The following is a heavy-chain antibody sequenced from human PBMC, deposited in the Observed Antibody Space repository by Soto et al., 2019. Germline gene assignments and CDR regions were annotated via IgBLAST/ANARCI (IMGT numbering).Heavy chain of an antibody. V-gene: IGHV3-48*02. CDR2: ISSNSGTI. J-gene: IGHJ4*02. CDR3: ARDLHGNSYGSADY. CDR1: GFTFSSYG. D-gene: IGHD5-18*01. Sequence: EVQLVESGGGLVQPGGSLRLSCAASGFTFSSYGMNWVRQAPGKGLEWISYISSNSGTIKYADSVKGRFTISRDNAKNSLYLQMNSLRDEDTAVYYCARDLHGNSYGSADYWGQGTLVTVSS.